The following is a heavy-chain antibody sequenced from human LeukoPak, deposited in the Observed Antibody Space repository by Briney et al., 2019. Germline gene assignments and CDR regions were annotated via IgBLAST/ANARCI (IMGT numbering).Heavy chain of an antibody. Sequence: GSLRLSCAASGFTFSSYAMSWIRQPPGKGLEWIGEINHSGSTNYNPSLKSRVTISVDTSKNQFSLKLSSVTAADTAVYYCARSARGWFWPYYFDYWGQGTLVTVSS. J-gene: IGHJ4*02. CDR2: INHSGST. V-gene: IGHV4-34*01. CDR1: GFTFSSYA. D-gene: IGHD2-15*01. CDR3: ARSARGWFWPYYFDY.